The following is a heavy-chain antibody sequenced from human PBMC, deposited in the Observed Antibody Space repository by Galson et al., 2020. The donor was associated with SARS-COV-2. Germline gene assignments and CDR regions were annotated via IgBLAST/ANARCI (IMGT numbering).Heavy chain of an antibody. D-gene: IGHD3-10*01. CDR3: ARDFAVGGITMVRGVIMNGAFFDY. Sequence: GGSLRLSCAASGFTFSDYYMSWIRQAPGKGLEWVSYISSSGSTIYYADSVKGRFTISRDNAKNSLYLQMNSLRAEDTAVYYCARDFAVGGITMVRGVIMNGAFFDYWGQGTLVTVSS. V-gene: IGHV3-11*01. CDR2: ISSSGSTI. J-gene: IGHJ4*02. CDR1: GFTFSDYY.